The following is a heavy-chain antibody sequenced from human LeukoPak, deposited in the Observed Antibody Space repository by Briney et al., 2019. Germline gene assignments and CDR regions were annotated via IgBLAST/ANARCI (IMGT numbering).Heavy chain of an antibody. CDR3: AKDYYGSGSYRQNLFDY. V-gene: IGHV3-23*01. Sequence: GGSLRLSCAASGFIFSSYSMSWVRQAPGKGLEWVSSISGSGSSKYYADSVKRRFTISRDNSKNTLYLQMNSLRAEDTAVYYCAKDYYGSGSYRQNLFDYWGQGTLVTVSS. J-gene: IGHJ4*02. CDR1: GFIFSSYS. D-gene: IGHD3-10*01. CDR2: ISGSGSSK.